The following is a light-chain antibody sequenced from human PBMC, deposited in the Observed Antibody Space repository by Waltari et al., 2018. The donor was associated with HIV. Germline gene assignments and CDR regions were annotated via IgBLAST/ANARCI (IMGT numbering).Light chain of an antibody. CDR1: QSVSSSY. CDR3: QQYGSSSTWT. Sequence: EIVLTQSPGTLSLSPGERATLSCRASQSVSSSYLAWYQQKPGQAPRLLIYGASSRATGIPDRFSGSVSGTDFTLTISRLEPEDFAVYYCQQYGSSSTWTFGQGSKVEIK. V-gene: IGKV3-20*01. J-gene: IGKJ1*01. CDR2: GAS.